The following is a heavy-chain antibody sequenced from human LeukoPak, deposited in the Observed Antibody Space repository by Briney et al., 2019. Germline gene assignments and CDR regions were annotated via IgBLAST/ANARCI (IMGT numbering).Heavy chain of an antibody. Sequence: SETLSLTCTVYGGSVSSSSHYWDWIRQPPGKGLEWIGSVYYTGTTYHNPSLKSRVSISVDTSKNQFSLKLNSVTAADTAVFYCARRYADYVELWGQGTLVSVSS. V-gene: IGHV4-39*01. D-gene: IGHD4-17*01. CDR3: ARRYADYVEL. CDR1: GGSVSSSSHY. J-gene: IGHJ4*02. CDR2: VYYTGTT.